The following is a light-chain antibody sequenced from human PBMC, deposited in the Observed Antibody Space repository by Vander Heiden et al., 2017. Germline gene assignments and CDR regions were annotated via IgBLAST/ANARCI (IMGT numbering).Light chain of an antibody. CDR3: QQYGSSPGT. J-gene: IGKJ1*01. CDR1: QSVSSSY. CDR2: GAS. V-gene: IGKV3-20*01. Sequence: ELVLTQSPGTLSLSPGVRATLSCRASQSVSSSYLAWYQQKPGQPPRLLIYGASSRATGIPDRFSGSGSGTDFTLTISRLEPEDFAVYYCQQYGSSPGTFGQGTKVEIK.